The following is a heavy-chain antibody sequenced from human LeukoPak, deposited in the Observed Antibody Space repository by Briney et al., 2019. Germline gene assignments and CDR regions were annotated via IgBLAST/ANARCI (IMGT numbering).Heavy chain of an antibody. CDR3: ARDLELPFYYDILTGYPRVNWFDP. V-gene: IGHV1-18*01. J-gene: IGHJ5*02. Sequence: ASVKVSCKASGYTFTSYGISWVRQAPGQGLEWMGWISAYNGNTNYAQKLQGRVTMTTDTSTSTAYMELRSLRSDDTAVYYCARDLELPFYYDILTGYPRVNWFDPWGQGTLATVSS. CDR1: GYTFTSYG. D-gene: IGHD3-9*01. CDR2: ISAYNGNT.